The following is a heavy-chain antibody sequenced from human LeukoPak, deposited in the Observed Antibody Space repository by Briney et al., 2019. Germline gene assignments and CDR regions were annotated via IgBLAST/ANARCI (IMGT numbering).Heavy chain of an antibody. CDR1: GGSISSGGYY. J-gene: IGHJ4*02. Sequence: PSETLSLTCTVSGGSISSGGYYWSWIRQHPGRGLGWIGYNYYSGSTYYNPSLKSRVTISVDTSKNQFSQKLSSVTAADTAVYYCARGPEDDTVSHFDYWGQGTLVTVSS. CDR2: NYYSGST. V-gene: IGHV4-31*03. D-gene: IGHD4-17*01. CDR3: ARGPEDDTVSHFDY.